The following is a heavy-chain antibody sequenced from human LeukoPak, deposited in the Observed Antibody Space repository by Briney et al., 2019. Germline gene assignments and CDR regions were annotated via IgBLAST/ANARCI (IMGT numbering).Heavy chain of an antibody. CDR3: AKDNRRHYTSGPNPDSLH. D-gene: IGHD6-19*01. V-gene: IGHV3-9*01. CDR1: GFIFNNYA. Sequence: GGSLRLSCAGSGFIFNNYATHWVRQPPGKGLEWVSGISWNSGSIDYADSVKGRFTISRDNAKNSLYLQMNSLRVEDTAFYYCAKDNRRHYTSGPNPDSLHWGQGALVTVSS. CDR2: ISWNSGSI. J-gene: IGHJ4*02.